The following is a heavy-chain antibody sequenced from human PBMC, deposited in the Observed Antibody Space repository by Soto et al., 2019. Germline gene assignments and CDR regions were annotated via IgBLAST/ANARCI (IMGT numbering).Heavy chain of an antibody. CDR2: ISGSGGST. D-gene: IGHD3-10*01. CDR1: GFTFSSYA. Sequence: GGSLRLSCAASGFTFSSYAMSWVRQAPGKGLEWVSAISGSGGSTYYADSVKGRFTISRDNSKNTLYLQMNSLRAEDTAVYYCAKDPPLWFGELLKWFDPWGQGTLVTVSS. CDR3: AKDPPLWFGELLKWFDP. V-gene: IGHV3-23*01. J-gene: IGHJ5*02.